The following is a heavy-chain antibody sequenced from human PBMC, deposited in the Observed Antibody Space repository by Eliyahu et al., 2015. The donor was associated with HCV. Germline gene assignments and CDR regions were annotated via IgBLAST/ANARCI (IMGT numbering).Heavy chain of an antibody. CDR1: GGSISSGSYY. J-gene: IGHJ4*02. CDR3: ARSATVATYYFDY. CDR2: IYTSGGT. V-gene: IGHV4-61*02. D-gene: IGHD4-23*01. Sequence: QVQLQESGPGLVKPSQTLSLTCTVSGGSISSGSYYWSWIRQPAGKGLEWIGRIYTSGGTNYNPSLKSRVTISVDTSKNQFSLKLSSVTAADTAVYYCARSATVATYYFDYWGQGTLVTVSS.